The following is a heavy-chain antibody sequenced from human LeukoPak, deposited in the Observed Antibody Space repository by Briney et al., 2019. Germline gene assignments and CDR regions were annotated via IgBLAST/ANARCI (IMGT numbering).Heavy chain of an antibody. CDR1: GGSISSSSYY. CDR2: IYYSGST. V-gene: IGHV4-39*07. CDR3: ARDGTIFGVVIRSKGWFDP. D-gene: IGHD3-3*01. Sequence: SETLSLTCTVSGGSISSSSYYWGWIRQPPGKGLEWIGSIYYSGSTYYNPSLKSRVTISVDTSKNQFSLKLSSVTAADTAVYYWARDGTIFGVVIRSKGWFDPWGQGTLVTVSS. J-gene: IGHJ5*02.